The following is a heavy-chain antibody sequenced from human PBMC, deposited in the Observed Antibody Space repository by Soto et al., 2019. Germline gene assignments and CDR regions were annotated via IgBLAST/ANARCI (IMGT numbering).Heavy chain of an antibody. J-gene: IGHJ4*02. CDR1: VFTFSSYA. CDR2: ISGSGGST. D-gene: IGHD6-19*01. V-gene: IGHV3-23*01. Sequence: WWSLRLSCSASVFTFSSYAMSWFRQAPGKGLEWVSAISGSGGSTYYADSVKGRFTISRDNSKNTLYLQMNSLRAEDTAVYYCANLRNIAVSPGYLWYWGQGTLVTVSS. CDR3: ANLRNIAVSPGYLWY.